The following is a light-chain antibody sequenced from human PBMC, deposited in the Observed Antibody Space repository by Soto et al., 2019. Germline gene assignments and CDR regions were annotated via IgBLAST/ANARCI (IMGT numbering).Light chain of an antibody. CDR3: QQYGSSPPWT. CDR1: QDVSRK. CDR2: GAS. Sequence: EVVMRQSPATLSVSPGAGAPLSCRASQDVSRKLAWYQHKPGQAPRLLVYGASTRATTIPARSSGSGSGTDFTLTISRLEPEDFAVYYCQQYGSSPPWTFGQGTKVDIK. J-gene: IGKJ1*01. V-gene: IGKV3-20*01.